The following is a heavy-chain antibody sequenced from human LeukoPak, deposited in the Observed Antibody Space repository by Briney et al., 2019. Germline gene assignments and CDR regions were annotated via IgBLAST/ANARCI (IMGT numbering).Heavy chain of an antibody. CDR2: ISSSSSTI. J-gene: IGHJ3*02. Sequence: PGGSLRLSCAASAFTFSSYSMNWVRQAPGKGLEWVSYISSSSSTIYYADSVKGRFTISRDNAKNSLYLQMNSLRDEDTAVYYCAREGRITMIVVVFDIWGQGTMVTVSS. V-gene: IGHV3-48*02. CDR3: AREGRITMIVVVFDI. D-gene: IGHD3-22*01. CDR1: AFTFSSYS.